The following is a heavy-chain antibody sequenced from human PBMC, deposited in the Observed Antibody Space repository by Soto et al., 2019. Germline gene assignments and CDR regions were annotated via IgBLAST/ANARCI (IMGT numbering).Heavy chain of an antibody. CDR1: GGSISSSSYY. D-gene: IGHD3-16*01. Sequence: SETLSLTCTVSGGSISSSSYYWGWIRQPPGKGLEWIGSIYYSGSTYYIPSLKSRVTISVDTSKNQFSLKLSSVTAADTAVYYCARHGEGGMDSLYFDYWGQGTLVTVSS. J-gene: IGHJ4*02. CDR3: ARHGEGGMDSLYFDY. V-gene: IGHV4-39*01. CDR2: IYYSGST.